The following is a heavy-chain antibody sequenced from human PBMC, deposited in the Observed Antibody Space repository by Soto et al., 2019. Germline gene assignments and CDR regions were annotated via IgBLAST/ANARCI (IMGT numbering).Heavy chain of an antibody. V-gene: IGHV3-73*01. J-gene: IGHJ4*02. CDR1: GFTFSAAT. D-gene: IGHD2-2*01. Sequence: GGSLRLSCAASGFTFSAATLHWVRQAPGKGLEWIGRIRSKVPYATVDAASVQGRFTISRDDSKNTAYLLMSSLKVEDTAVYYCIGRLEYSTIWYVDYWGQGTLVTVSS. CDR3: IGRLEYSTIWYVDY. CDR2: IRSKVPYAT.